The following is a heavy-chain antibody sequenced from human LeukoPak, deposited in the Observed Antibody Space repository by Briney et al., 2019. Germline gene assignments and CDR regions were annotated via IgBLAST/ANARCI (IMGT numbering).Heavy chain of an antibody. D-gene: IGHD3/OR15-3a*01. Sequence: GGSLRLSCAASGFIFTDYSMNWVRQAPGKGLEWISCIGSRSSSISYADSVKGRFTISRDNSQNSLYLQMNSLRADDTAVYFCARDRDWAFDIWGQGTTVTVSS. V-gene: IGHV3-48*01. CDR3: ARDRDWAFDI. CDR2: IGSRSSSI. CDR1: GFIFTDYS. J-gene: IGHJ3*02.